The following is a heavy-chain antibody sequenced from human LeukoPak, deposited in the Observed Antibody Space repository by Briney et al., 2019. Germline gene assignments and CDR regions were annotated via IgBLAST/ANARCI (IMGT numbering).Heavy chain of an antibody. Sequence: GGSLRLSCAASGFTFSSYSMNWVRQAPGKGLEWVSSISSSSSYIYYADSVKGRFTISRDNAKNSLYLQMNSLRAEDTAVYYCARYRYNWNDPYFDYWGQGTLVTVSS. V-gene: IGHV3-21*01. CDR3: ARYRYNWNDPYFDY. J-gene: IGHJ4*02. CDR1: GFTFSSYS. CDR2: ISSSSSYI. D-gene: IGHD1-20*01.